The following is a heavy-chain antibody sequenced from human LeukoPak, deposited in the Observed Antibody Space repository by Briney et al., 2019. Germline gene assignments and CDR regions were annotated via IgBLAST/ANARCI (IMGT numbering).Heavy chain of an antibody. Sequence: GRSLRLSCAASGFTFSSYGMHWVRQAPGKGLEWVAVIWYDGSNKYYADSVKGRFTISRDNSKNTLYLQINSLGADDTAVYYCAKDQDPHSYGSGSYAPFDYWGQGTLVTVSS. CDR3: AKDQDPHSYGSGSYAPFDY. D-gene: IGHD3-10*01. J-gene: IGHJ4*02. V-gene: IGHV3-33*06. CDR1: GFTFSSYG. CDR2: IWYDGSNK.